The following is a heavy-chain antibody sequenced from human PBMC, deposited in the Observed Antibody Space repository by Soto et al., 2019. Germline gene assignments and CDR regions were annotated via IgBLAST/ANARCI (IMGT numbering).Heavy chain of an antibody. CDR1: GGSFGTNY. CDR3: AKDSAGRGPFDP. Sequence: SETLSLTCTISGGSFGTNYWSWIRQAPGKGLEWIGYTYHTGSTKYNPSLKSRATISVDTSKNQFSLTLNSAAAADTAVYYCAKDSAGRGPFDPWGQGILVTVSS. D-gene: IGHD3-10*01. J-gene: IGHJ5*02. V-gene: IGHV4-59*13. CDR2: TYHTGST.